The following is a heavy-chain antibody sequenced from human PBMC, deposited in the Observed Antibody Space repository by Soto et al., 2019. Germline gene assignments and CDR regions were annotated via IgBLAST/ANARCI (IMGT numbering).Heavy chain of an antibody. CDR1: GGSISSGDYY. J-gene: IGHJ4*02. CDR3: ARLTPGYSSGWFIDY. CDR2: IYYNGST. V-gene: IGHV4-30-4*01. D-gene: IGHD6-19*01. Sequence: QVQLQESGPGLVKPSQTLSLTCTVSGGSISSGDYYWSWIRQPPEKGLEWIGYIYYNGSTYYNPSLKSRVTXSVESSXXQFSLKLSSVTAADTAVYYCARLTPGYSSGWFIDYWGQGTLVTVSS.